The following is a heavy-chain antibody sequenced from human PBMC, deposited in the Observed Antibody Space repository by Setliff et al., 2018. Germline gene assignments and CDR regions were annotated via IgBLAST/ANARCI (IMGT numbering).Heavy chain of an antibody. Sequence: GASVKVSCKASGYTFTRYYMYWVRQAPGQGLEWMGTINTGGGSASIVDQFQGRVTMTRDTSTSTVYMELNGLRSDDTAIYYCTRGGAAAAGKKGVFEHWGQGTLVTVSS. J-gene: IGHJ4*02. D-gene: IGHD6-13*01. CDR3: TRGGAAAAGKKGVFEH. V-gene: IGHV1-46*01. CDR2: INTGGGSA. CDR1: GYTFTRYY.